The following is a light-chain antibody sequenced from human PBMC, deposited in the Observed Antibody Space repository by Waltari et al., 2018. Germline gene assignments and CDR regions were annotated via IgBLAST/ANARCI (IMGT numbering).Light chain of an antibody. CDR3: CSYAGSSTRVV. V-gene: IGLV2-23*02. CDR1: SSDVGGSNY. J-gene: IGLJ2*01. Sequence: QSALTQPASVSGSPGQSITISCTATSSDVGGSNYVSWSQQHPGKAPKLMIYDVSKRPSGFSNRFSGSKAGNTASLTISGLQAEDEADYYCCSYAGSSTRVVFGGGTKLTVL. CDR2: DVS.